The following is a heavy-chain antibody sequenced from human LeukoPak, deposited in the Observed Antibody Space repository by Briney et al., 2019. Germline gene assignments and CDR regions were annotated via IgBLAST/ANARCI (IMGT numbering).Heavy chain of an antibody. CDR1: GGSISSTNW. CDR3: SRESGAFSPFGY. V-gene: IGHV4-4*02. J-gene: IGHJ4*02. CDR2: ISLSGLT. D-gene: IGHD1-26*01. Sequence: SGSLSHTCGVSGGSISSTNWWSWVRQPPGQGLEWIGEISLSGLTNYNPSLKSRVTMSLDKSKNHLSLNLTSVTAADTAVYYCSRESGAFSPFGYWGQGTLVTVSS.